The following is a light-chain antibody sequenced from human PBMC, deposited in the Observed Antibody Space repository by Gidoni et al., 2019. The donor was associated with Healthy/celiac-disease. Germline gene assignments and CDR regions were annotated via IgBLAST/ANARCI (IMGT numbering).Light chain of an antibody. V-gene: IGKV3-20*01. Sequence: EIVLTQSPGTLSLSPGERATLSCRASQSVSSSYLAWYQQKPGQAPRLLIYGASSRATGIPDRFSGSGSGTDFTLLNSRLEPEDFAVYYCQQYGSSPNTFGQGTKLEIK. CDR3: QQYGSSPNT. CDR1: QSVSSSY. CDR2: GAS. J-gene: IGKJ2*01.